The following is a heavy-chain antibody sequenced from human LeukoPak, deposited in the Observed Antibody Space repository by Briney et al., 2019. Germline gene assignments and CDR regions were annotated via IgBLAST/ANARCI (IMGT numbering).Heavy chain of an antibody. D-gene: IGHD6-13*01. CDR2: ISANNGNT. CDR3: ARARGGQQLVHYDY. V-gene: IGHV1-18*04. Sequence: GASVKVSCKAFGYTLSSYGITWVRQVPGQGLEWMGWISANNGNTNYAQKIQGRVTMTTDTSTSTGYMELRSLRSDDTAVYYCARARGGQQLVHYDYWGQGTLVTVSS. CDR1: GYTLSSYG. J-gene: IGHJ4*02.